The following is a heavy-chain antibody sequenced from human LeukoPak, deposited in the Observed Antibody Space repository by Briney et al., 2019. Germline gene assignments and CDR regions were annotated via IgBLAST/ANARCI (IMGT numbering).Heavy chain of an antibody. J-gene: IGHJ4*02. CDR3: AREGGGSGSYSPFDY. CDR2: INPSAGRT. D-gene: IGHD3-10*01. V-gene: IGHV1-46*01. CDR1: GYSFTSYY. Sequence: ASVKVACKPSGYSFTSYYMHGVRQAPGQGLEWMGIINPSAGRTSYPQKFQCRVTMPSEPSTSTVHMELSSLRSEDPAVYYCAREGGGSGSYSPFDYWGQGTLVTVSS.